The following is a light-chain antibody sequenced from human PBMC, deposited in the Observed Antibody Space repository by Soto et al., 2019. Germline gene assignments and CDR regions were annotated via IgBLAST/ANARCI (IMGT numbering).Light chain of an antibody. Sequence: DIQMTQSPSTLSASVGDRVTITCRPSQNISTWLAWYQQKSGKAPKLLIYDVSNLESGVPSRFSGSGSGTEFSLTIRGLHLYDFATYYCQQLNSYPLPFGGGT. CDR3: QQLNSYPLP. J-gene: IGKJ4*01. V-gene: IGKV1-5*01. CDR1: QNISTW. CDR2: DVS.